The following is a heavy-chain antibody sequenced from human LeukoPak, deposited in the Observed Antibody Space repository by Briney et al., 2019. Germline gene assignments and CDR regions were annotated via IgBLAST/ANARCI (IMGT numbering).Heavy chain of an antibody. D-gene: IGHD3-22*01. CDR2: MCYSGST. CDR1: GGSISSGDYY. Sequence: PPQTLSLTCTVSGGSISSGDYYWSWIHQPPGEGLEWIGYMCYSGSTYYNPSLKSRVTISLDTSKNQYSLKLSSVTAADTAVYYCARPYYYDSRVDPWGRGTLVTVSS. CDR3: ARPYYYDSRVDP. J-gene: IGHJ5*02. V-gene: IGHV4-30-4*01.